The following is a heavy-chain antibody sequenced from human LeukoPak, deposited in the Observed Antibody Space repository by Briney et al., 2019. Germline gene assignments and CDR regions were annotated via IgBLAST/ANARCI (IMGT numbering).Heavy chain of an antibody. V-gene: IGHV1-2*04. Sequence: ASVKVSCKASGYTFTGYYMHWVRQAPGQGLEWMGWINPNSGGTNYAQKFQGWVTMTRDTSISTAYMELSRLSSDDAGVYYCARAPLLWLGGGDAFDIWGQGTMVTVSS. CDR3: ARAPLLWLGGGDAFDI. CDR2: INPNSGGT. J-gene: IGHJ3*02. CDR1: GYTFTGYY. D-gene: IGHD3-10*01.